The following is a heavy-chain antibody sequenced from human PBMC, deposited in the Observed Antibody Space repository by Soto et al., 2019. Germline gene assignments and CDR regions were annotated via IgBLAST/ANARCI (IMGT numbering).Heavy chain of an antibody. V-gene: IGHV3-30*04. J-gene: IGHJ4*02. CDR3: ASEPSYDSGGSTRDY. D-gene: IGHD3-22*01. Sequence: QVQLVESGGGVVQPGRSLRLSCAASGITFSTYSMHWVRQAPGRGLEWVGVISSDGYNKYYADSVKGRFTISRDNSKSTLYLQMNSLSAEDTALYYCASEPSYDSGGSTRDYWGQGALVTVSS. CDR2: ISSDGYNK. CDR1: GITFSTYS.